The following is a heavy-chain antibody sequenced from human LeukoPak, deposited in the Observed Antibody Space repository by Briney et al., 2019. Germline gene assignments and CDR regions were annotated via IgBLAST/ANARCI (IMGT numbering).Heavy chain of an antibody. V-gene: IGHV4-34*01. CDR2: INHSGST. J-gene: IGHJ4*02. CDR1: GGSFSGYY. Sequence: SETLSLTCAVYGGSFSGYYWSWIRQPPGKGLEWIGEINHSGSTNYNPSLKSRVTISVDTSKNQFSLKLSSVTAADTAVYYCARSTGGYCSGGSCYRRGVYFDYWGQGTLVTVSS. D-gene: IGHD2-15*01. CDR3: ARSTGGYCSGGSCYRRGVYFDY.